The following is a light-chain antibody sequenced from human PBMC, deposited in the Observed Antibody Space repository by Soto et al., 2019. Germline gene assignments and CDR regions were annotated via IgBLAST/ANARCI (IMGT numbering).Light chain of an antibody. Sequence: DIQMTQYPYLLSASVGDRVAITCRANESMSNWLAWYQQKPGKAPQVLIYDASRLESGVPVRFSGRGSGTEFTLTISILKPHDRATDYCQHYNSYAYPFGQGTNLEI. CDR2: DAS. CDR3: QHYNSYAYP. CDR1: ESMSNW. V-gene: IGKV1-5*01. J-gene: IGKJ2*01.